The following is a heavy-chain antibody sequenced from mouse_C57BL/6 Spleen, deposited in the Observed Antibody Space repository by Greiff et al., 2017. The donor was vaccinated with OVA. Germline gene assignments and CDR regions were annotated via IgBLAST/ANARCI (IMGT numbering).Heavy chain of an antibody. J-gene: IGHJ1*03. CDR3: ARSVVGGGYFDV. CDR2: INPSNGGT. Sequence: VKLQQPGTELVKPGASVKLSCKASGYTFTSYWMHWVKQRPGQGLEWIGNINPSNGGTNYNEKFKSKATLTVDKSSSTAYMQLSSLTSEDSAVYYCARSVVGGGYFDVWGTGTTVTVSS. CDR1: GYTFTSYW. D-gene: IGHD1-1*01. V-gene: IGHV1-53*01.